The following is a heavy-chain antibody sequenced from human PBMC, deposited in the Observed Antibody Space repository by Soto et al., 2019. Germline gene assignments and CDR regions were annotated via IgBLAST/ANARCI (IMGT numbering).Heavy chain of an antibody. CDR1: GFSFSTYW. V-gene: IGHV3-7*01. J-gene: IGHJ4*02. CDR3: ARGGWRRFDL. Sequence: GGSLRLSCVASGFSFSTYWMSWVRQAPGNGLEWVAKIKEDGSEKYSLDSEKGRFTISRDNAKNSLFLQMNSLRAEDTAVYYCARGGWRRFDLWGQGTLVTVSS. D-gene: IGHD2-15*01. CDR2: IKEDGSEK.